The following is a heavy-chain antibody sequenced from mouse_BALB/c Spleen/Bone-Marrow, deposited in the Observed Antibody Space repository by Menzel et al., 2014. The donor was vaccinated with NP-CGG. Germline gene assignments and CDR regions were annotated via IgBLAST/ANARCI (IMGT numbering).Heavy chain of an antibody. V-gene: IGHV5-6-4*01. J-gene: IGHJ3*01. CDR3: TRSYYRYDEEAWFAY. CDR2: ISSGGSYT. D-gene: IGHD2-14*01. CDR1: GFTFSSYT. Sequence: DVMLVESGGGLVKPGGSLKLSCAASGFTFSSYTMSWVRQTPEKRLEWVATISSGGSYTYYPDSVKGRFTISRDNAKNTLYLQMSSLKSEDTAMYYCTRSYYRYDEEAWFAYWGQGTLVNVSA.